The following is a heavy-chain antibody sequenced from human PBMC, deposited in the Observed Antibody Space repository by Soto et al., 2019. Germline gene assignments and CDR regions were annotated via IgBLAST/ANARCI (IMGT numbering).Heavy chain of an antibody. CDR1: GFTFNDHY. D-gene: IGHD3-22*01. CDR2: TRNKAKSYTT. Sequence: GGSPRLSCAASGFTFNDHYMDWFRQAPGKGLEWVGRTRNKAKSYTTAYAASVKGRLTTSRDDSRNSVYLQMNSLKTEDTAVYYCVRVGVDDDSTASTHDALHARREATMVT. V-gene: IGHV3-72*01. CDR3: VRVGVDDDSTASTHDALHA. J-gene: IGHJ3*01.